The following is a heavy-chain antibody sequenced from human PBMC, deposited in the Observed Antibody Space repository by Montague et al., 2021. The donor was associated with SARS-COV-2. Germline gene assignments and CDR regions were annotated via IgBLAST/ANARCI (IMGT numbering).Heavy chain of an antibody. J-gene: IGHJ4*02. CDR2: TYYRSKWYY. CDR1: GDSVSSNTAA. V-gene: IGHV6-1*01. CDR3: ARDPRYSLSWSFDY. D-gene: IGHD6-13*01. Sequence: CAISGDSVSSNTAAWNWIRQSPSRGLEWLGRTYYRSKWYYDYAVSVKSRTTISPDTSKNQFSLQLSSVTPEDRAGYYCARDPRYSLSWSFDYWGQGTLVNGSS.